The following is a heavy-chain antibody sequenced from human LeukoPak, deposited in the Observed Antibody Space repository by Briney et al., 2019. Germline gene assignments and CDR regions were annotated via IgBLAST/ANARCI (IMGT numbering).Heavy chain of an antibody. V-gene: IGHV4-59*12. CDR1: GGSISSYY. J-gene: IGHJ4*02. Sequence: SETLSLTCTVSGGSISSYYWSWIRQPPRKGLEWIGYIYYSGSTNYNPSLKSRVTISIDTSKNQFSLKLSSVTAADTAVYYCARDLTEEDYWGQGTLVTVSS. CDR2: IYYSGST. CDR3: ARDLTEEDY.